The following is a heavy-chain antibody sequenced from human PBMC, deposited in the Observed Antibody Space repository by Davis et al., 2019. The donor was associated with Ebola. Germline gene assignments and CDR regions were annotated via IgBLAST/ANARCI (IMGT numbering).Heavy chain of an antibody. V-gene: IGHV4-61*01. D-gene: IGHD6-6*01. CDR2: IYYSGST. CDR1: GDSVSSDIYY. J-gene: IGHJ4*02. CDR3: ARQSSVRAARHVFDY. Sequence: SETLSLTCTVSGDSVSSDIYYWNWIRQPPGKGLEWIGSIYYSGSTTYNPSLKSRVTISLDTSKNQFSLKLSSVTAADTAVYYCARQSSVRAARHVFDYWGQGTLVTVSS.